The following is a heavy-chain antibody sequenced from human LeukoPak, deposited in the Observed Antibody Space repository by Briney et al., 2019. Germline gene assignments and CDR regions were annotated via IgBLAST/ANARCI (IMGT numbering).Heavy chain of an antibody. J-gene: IGHJ3*01. CDR3: ARGPDPVVRGPRRAFDL. D-gene: IGHD3-10*01. CDR2: VSNDGSNQ. CDR1: GFTFSSYA. Sequence: GGSLRLSCAAPGFTFSSYAMSWVRQAPGKGLEWVSVVSNDGSNQDYTDSVKGRFIISRDDFKSTVYLQMNSLRVDDTAMYYCARGPDPVVRGPRRAFDLWGQGTMVTVSS. V-gene: IGHV3-30-3*01.